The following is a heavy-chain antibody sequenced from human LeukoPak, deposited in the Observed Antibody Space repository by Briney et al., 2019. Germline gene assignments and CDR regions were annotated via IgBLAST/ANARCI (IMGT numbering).Heavy chain of an antibody. CDR3: ARDRFPMYDIMLHLRDAFDI. CDR1: GYSFTSYG. D-gene: IGHD3-9*01. J-gene: IGHJ3*02. Sequence: ASVKVSCKASGYSFTSYGISWVRQAPGKGLEWMGWISVYKGNTNYAHNLQGRFTMTKDTTKSTVYMEMKRLRSDDKAVYYCARDRFPMYDIMLHLRDAFDIWGQGTMVTVSS. CDR2: ISVYKGNT. V-gene: IGHV1-18*01.